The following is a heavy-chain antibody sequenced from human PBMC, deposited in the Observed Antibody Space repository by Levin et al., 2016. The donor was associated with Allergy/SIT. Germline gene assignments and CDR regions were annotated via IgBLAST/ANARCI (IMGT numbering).Heavy chain of an antibody. V-gene: IGHV3-23*01. D-gene: IGHD2-8*01. Sequence: GGPLRLSCAASGFTFSSYAMSWVRQAPGKGLEWVSAISGSGGSTYYADSVKGRFTISRDNSKNTLYLQMNSLRAEDTAVYYCAKDIHCTNGVCSPKLYYYYYGMDVWGQGTTVTVSS. CDR2: ISGSGGST. J-gene: IGHJ6*02. CDR1: GFTFSSYA. CDR3: AKDIHCTNGVCSPKLYYYYYGMDV.